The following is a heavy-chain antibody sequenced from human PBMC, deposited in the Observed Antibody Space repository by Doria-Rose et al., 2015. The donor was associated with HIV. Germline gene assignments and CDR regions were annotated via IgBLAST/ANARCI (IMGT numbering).Heavy chain of an antibody. CDR3: TTDRFFPS. D-gene: IGHD3-16*01. J-gene: IGHJ3*01. CDR2: IKSKPDGGTT. CDR1: GFTFSDAW. V-gene: IGHV3-15*07. Sequence: VQLVQSGGGLVKPGGSLRLSCAASGFTFSDAWTNWVRQAPGKGLEWVGRIKSKPDGGTTEYAAPVKGRFSISRDDSKNTLSLQMNILKTEDTAVYYCTTDRFFPSWGQGTMVTVSS.